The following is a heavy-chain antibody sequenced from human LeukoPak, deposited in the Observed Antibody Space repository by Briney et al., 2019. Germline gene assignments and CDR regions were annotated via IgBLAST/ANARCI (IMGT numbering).Heavy chain of an antibody. CDR2: IYYSGST. V-gene: IGHV4-59*01. CDR1: GGSISSYY. CDR3: ARGRYPYYYYGMDV. Sequence: PSETLSITCTVSGGSISSYYWSWIRQPPGKGLEWIGYIYYSGSTNYNPSLKSRVTISVDTSKNQFSLKLSSVTAADTAVYYCARGRYPYYYYGMDVWGQGTTVTVSS. J-gene: IGHJ6*02. D-gene: IGHD1-14*01.